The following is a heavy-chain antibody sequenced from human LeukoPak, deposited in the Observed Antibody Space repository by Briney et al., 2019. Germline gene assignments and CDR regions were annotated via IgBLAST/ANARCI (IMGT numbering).Heavy chain of an antibody. CDR2: ISSDGVNK. J-gene: IGHJ4*02. CDR3: AKGQNYYDGSGYYSTDY. CDR1: GFTSSSFG. V-gene: IGHV3-30*18. Sequence: GGSLRLSCAASGFTSSSFGMLWVRQAPGEGLEWVAVISSDGVNKYSADSVKGRFTLSRDNSKNTLYLQMNSLRAADTAVYYCAKGQNYYDGSGYYSTDYWGQGTPVTVSS. D-gene: IGHD3-22*01.